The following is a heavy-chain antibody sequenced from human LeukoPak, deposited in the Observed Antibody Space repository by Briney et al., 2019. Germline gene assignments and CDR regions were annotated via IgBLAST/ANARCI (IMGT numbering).Heavy chain of an antibody. CDR1: GGTFSSYA. D-gene: IGHD2-15*01. CDR2: IIPIFGTA. Sequence: SVKVSCKASGGTFSSYAISWVRQAPGQGLEWMGGIIPIFGTANYAQKFQGRVTITADESTSTAYMELSSLRPEDTAVYYCARDVSDCSGGSCYSYYFDYWGQGTLVTVSS. V-gene: IGHV1-69*13. CDR3: ARDVSDCSGGSCYSYYFDY. J-gene: IGHJ4*02.